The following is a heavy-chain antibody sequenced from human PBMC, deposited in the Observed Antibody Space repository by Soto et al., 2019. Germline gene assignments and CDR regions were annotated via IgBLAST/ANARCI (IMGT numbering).Heavy chain of an antibody. D-gene: IGHD3-22*01. J-gene: IGHJ6*02. Sequence: PGGSVRLSCAATGFMFGTYWMSWVRQAPGKGLEWVANIKHDGNEKYYADSVKGRFTVSRDNVKNFLHLQMSSLRGDDTGVYFCVRAILSWGHYYSRGLDVWGQGITVTVS. V-gene: IGHV3-7*01. CDR3: VRAILSWGHYYSRGLDV. CDR1: GFMFGTYW. CDR2: IKHDGNEK.